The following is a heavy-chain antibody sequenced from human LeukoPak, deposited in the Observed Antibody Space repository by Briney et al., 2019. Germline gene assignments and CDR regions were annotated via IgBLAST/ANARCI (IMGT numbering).Heavy chain of an antibody. CDR3: ARGDTAMVGDYADYYYYGKDV. Sequence: SVKVSCKASGGTFSSYAISWVRQAPGQGLEWMGGIIPIFGTANYAQKFQGRVTITADESTSTAYMELSSLRSEDTAVYYCARGDTAMVGDYADYYYYGKDVWGQGTTVTVSS. J-gene: IGHJ6*02. V-gene: IGHV1-69*13. CDR2: IIPIFGTA. D-gene: IGHD5-18*01. CDR1: GGTFSSYA.